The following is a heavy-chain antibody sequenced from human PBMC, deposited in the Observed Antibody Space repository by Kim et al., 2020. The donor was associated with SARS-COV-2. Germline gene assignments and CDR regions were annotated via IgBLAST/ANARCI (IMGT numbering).Heavy chain of an antibody. D-gene: IGHD3-16*02. CDR2: INHSGST. V-gene: IGHV4-34*01. J-gene: IGHJ4*02. CDR3: ARVHDYVWGSYRSSYYSSYYFDY. CDR1: GGSFSGYY. Sequence: SETLSLTCAVYGGSFSGYYWSWIRQPPGKGLEWIGEINHSGSTNYNPSLKSRVTISVDTSKNQFSLKLSSVTAADTAVYYCARVHDYVWGSYRSSYYSSYYFDYWGQGTLVTVSS.